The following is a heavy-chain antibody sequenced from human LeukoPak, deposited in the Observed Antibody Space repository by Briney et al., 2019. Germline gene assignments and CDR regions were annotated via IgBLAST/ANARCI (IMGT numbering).Heavy chain of an antibody. D-gene: IGHD4-17*01. V-gene: IGHV1-2*06. CDR3: ARELSTTVTSPIDY. Sequence: KPGASVQFSCKASGSTFTGSYMHGVRQAPGQGLEWMGRFNPHSGGTNYAQTFQGRVTMTRDTTTSTAFVELSSLTSDDTAVYYCARELSTTVTSPIDYWGQGALVTVSS. J-gene: IGHJ4*02. CDR2: FNPHSGGT. CDR1: GSTFTGSY.